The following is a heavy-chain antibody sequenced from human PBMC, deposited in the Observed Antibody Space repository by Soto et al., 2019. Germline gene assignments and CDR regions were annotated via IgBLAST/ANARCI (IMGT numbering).Heavy chain of an antibody. J-gene: IGHJ3*02. CDR3: ARDSGTYYYDSSGYYDPSAFDI. Sequence: PSETLSLTCTVSGGSIISYYWSWIRQPPGKGLEWIGYIYYSGSTNYNPSLKSRVTISVDTSKNQFSLKLSSVTAADTAVYYCARDSGTYYYDSSGYYDPSAFDIWGQGTMVTV. V-gene: IGHV4-59*01. CDR1: GGSIISYY. D-gene: IGHD3-22*01. CDR2: IYYSGST.